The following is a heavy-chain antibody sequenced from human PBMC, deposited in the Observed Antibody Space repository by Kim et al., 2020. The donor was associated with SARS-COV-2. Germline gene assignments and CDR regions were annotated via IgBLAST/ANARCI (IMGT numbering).Heavy chain of an antibody. J-gene: IGHJ4*02. CDR1: GGTFSSYA. Sequence: SVKVSCKASGGTFSSYAISWVRQAPGQGLEWMGGIIPIFGTANYAQKFQGRVTITADESTSTAYMELSSLRSEDTAVYYCASGPEWELHTFDYWGQGTLVTVSS. V-gene: IGHV1-69*13. CDR3: ASGPEWELHTFDY. D-gene: IGHD1-26*01. CDR2: IIPIFGTA.